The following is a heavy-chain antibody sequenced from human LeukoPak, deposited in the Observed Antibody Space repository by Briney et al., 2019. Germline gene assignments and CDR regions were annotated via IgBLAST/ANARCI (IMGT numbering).Heavy chain of an antibody. Sequence: GGSLRLSCAASGFTFSGYWMTWVRQAPGKGLEWVANIKQDGSEEYYIDSVKGRFTSSRDNAKNTQYLEMNSLRAEDTAVYYCARGGTNLYSGSYPYDYWGQGTLVTVSS. CDR2: IKQDGSEE. J-gene: IGHJ4*02. CDR1: GFTFSGYW. D-gene: IGHD1-26*01. CDR3: ARGGTNLYSGSYPYDY. V-gene: IGHV3-7*01.